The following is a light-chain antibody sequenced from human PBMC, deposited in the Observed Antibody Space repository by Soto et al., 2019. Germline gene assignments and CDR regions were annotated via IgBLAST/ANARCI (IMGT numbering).Light chain of an antibody. V-gene: IGLV1-40*01. J-gene: IGLJ2*01. CDR1: SSNIGPGYD. CDR3: QTSDTSRSGYVV. CDR2: ADD. Sequence: QSVLTQPPSVSGAPGQRVTISCTGISSNIGPGYDVHWYQQLPGTSPKLLIYADDNRPSGVPDRFSGSKSGTSASLAITGLQAEDEGDYYCQTSDTSRSGYVVFGGGTKLTVL.